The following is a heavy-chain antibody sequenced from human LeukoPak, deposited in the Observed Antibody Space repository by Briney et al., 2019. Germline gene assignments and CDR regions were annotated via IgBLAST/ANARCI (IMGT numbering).Heavy chain of an antibody. D-gene: IGHD6-6*01. J-gene: IGHJ4*02. Sequence: GGSLRLSCAASGFTFNSYWMSWVRQAPGKGLEWVANIKQDGSEKYYVDSVKGRFTISRDNAKNSLYLQMNSLRAEDTAVYYCARVGSSSGASLDYWGQGTLVTVSS. CDR1: GFTFNSYW. CDR3: ARVGSSSGASLDY. CDR2: IKQDGSEK. V-gene: IGHV3-7*01.